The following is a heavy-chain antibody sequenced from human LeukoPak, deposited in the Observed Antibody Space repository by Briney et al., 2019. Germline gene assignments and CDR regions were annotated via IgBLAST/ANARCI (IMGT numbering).Heavy chain of an antibody. V-gene: IGHV3-11*04. D-gene: IGHD3-9*01. J-gene: IGHJ4*02. CDR3: ARDWDDILTGYYNPFDY. Sequence: GGSLRISCAASGFILSDYYMSWIRQAPGKGLEWVSYMSRSGDIIYYADSVKGRFTISRDNAKNSLYLQMNSLRAEDTAVYYCARDWDDILTGYYNPFDYWGQGTLVTVSS. CDR2: MSRSGDII. CDR1: GFILSDYY.